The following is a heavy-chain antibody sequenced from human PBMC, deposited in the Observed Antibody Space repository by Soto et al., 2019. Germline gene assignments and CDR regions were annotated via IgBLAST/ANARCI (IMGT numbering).Heavy chain of an antibody. D-gene: IGHD2-21*02. V-gene: IGHV3-30*18. Sequence: LRLSCAASGFTFSSYGMHWVRQAPGKGLEWVAVISYDGSNKYYADSVKGRLTISRDNSKNTLYLQMNRLRAEDTSVYYCAKDDVVTAIPGGFDYWGQGTLVTVSS. CDR2: ISYDGSNK. J-gene: IGHJ4*02. CDR3: AKDDVVTAIPGGFDY. CDR1: GFTFSSYG.